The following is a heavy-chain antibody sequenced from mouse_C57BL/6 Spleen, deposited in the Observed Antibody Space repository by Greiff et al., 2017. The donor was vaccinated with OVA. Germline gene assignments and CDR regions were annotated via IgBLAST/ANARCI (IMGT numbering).Heavy chain of an antibody. V-gene: IGHV1-80*01. Sequence: QVTLKESGAELVKPGASVKISCKASGYAFSSYWMNWVKQRPGKGLAWIGQIYPGDGDTNYNGKFKGKATLTADKSSSTAYMQLSSLTSEDSAVYFCARSGITTVVATRDWYFDVWGTGTTVTVSS. J-gene: IGHJ1*03. D-gene: IGHD1-1*01. CDR2: IYPGDGDT. CDR3: ARSGITTVVATRDWYFDV. CDR1: GYAFSSYW.